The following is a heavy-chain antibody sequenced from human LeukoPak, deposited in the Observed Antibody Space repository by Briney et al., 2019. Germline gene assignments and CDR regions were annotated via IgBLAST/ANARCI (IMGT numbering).Heavy chain of an antibody. CDR1: GFTFSSYW. CDR2: IKQDGSEK. J-gene: IGHJ3*02. V-gene: IGHV3-7*01. Sequence: GGSLRLSCAASGFTFSSYWMSWVSQAPGKGLEWVANIKQDGSEKYYVDSVKGRFTISRDNAKNSLYLQMNSLRAEDTAVYYCARDGPEGAFDIWGQGTMVTVSS. CDR3: ARDGPEGAFDI.